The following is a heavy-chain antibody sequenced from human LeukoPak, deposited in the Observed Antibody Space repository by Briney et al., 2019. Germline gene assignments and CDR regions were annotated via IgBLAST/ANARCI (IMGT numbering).Heavy chain of an antibody. CDR3: ARQGSGSFDY. D-gene: IGHD1-26*01. CDR1: GFTFSSYA. Sequence: GGSLRLSCAASGFTFSSYAMHWVRQAPGKGLEWVAVISYDGSNKYYADSVKGRFTISRDNSKNTLYLQMNSLRAEDTAVYYCARQGSGSFDYWGQGTLVTVSS. J-gene: IGHJ4*02. V-gene: IGHV3-30-3*01. CDR2: ISYDGSNK.